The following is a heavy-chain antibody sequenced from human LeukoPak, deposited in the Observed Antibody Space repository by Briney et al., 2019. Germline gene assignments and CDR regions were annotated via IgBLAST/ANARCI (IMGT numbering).Heavy chain of an antibody. Sequence: PSETLSLTCTVSAGSISSGGHYWSWIRQHPGKGLEWIGYIYYSGSTYYNPSLKSRVTISVDTSKDQFSLKLSSVTAADTAVYYCARSGEITSIFSHYYYYMDVWGKGTTVTVSS. V-gene: IGHV4-31*03. J-gene: IGHJ6*03. CDR3: ARSGEITSIFSHYYYYMDV. D-gene: IGHD3-9*01. CDR2: IYYSGST. CDR1: AGSISSGGHY.